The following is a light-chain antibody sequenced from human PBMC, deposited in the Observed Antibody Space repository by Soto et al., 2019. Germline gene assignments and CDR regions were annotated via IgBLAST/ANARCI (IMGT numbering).Light chain of an antibody. J-gene: IGKJ5*01. CDR3: QQLNSYPIT. CDR2: AAS. CDR1: QSISNH. V-gene: IGKV1-17*01. Sequence: DTQTTQSPASLSASVEDRVIITCRASQSISNHLNWYQQKPGKAPKLLIYAASTLQSGVPSRFSGSRSGTEFTLTISSLQPEDFATYYCQQLNSYPITFGQGTLLEIK.